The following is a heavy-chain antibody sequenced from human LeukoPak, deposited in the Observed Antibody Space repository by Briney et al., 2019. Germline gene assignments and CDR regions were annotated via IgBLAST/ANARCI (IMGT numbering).Heavy chain of an antibody. D-gene: IGHD3-3*01. CDR3: AKDGAVLRFLEWSGAFDI. V-gene: IGHV3-9*03. CDR1: GFTFDDYA. Sequence: PGRSLRLSCAASGFTFDDYAMHWVRHAPGKGLEWVSGISWNSGSIGYADSVKGRFTISRDNAKNSLYLQMNSLRAEDMALYYCAKDGAVLRFLEWSGAFDIWGQGTMVTVSS. CDR2: ISWNSGSI. J-gene: IGHJ3*02.